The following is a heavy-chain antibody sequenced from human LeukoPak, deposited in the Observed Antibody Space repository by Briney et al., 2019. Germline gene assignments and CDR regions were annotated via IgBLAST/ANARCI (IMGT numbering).Heavy chain of an antibody. D-gene: IGHD1-26*01. CDR2: ISGSGGSP. J-gene: IGHJ4*02. Sequence: RPGGSLRVSCAASGFTFSNHAMNWVRQAPGKGLEWVSTISGSGGSPYYADSVKGRFTISRDNSKNTVYLQMNSLRAEGTAVYYRAKRSPFYFDYWGQGTLVTVSS. CDR1: GFTFSNHA. CDR3: AKRSPFYFDY. V-gene: IGHV3-23*01.